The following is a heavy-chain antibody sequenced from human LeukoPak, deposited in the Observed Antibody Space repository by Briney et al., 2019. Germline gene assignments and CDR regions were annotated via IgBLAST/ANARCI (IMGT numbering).Heavy chain of an antibody. J-gene: IGHJ4*02. CDR2: ISCYNGDT. CDR3: ARDLKYSSSRKPDY. CDR1: GYTFTSYG. V-gene: IGHV1-18*01. Sequence: ASVKVSCKASGYTFTSYGISWVRQAPGQGLEWMGWISCYNGDTNYAQKVQGRVTMTTDTSTSTAYMELRSLISDDTAVYYCARDLKYSSSRKPDYWGQETLVTVSS. D-gene: IGHD6-13*01.